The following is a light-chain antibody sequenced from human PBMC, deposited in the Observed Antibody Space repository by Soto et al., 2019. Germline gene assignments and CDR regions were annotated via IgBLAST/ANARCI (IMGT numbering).Light chain of an antibody. Sequence: DIQMTQSPSSLSASEGDRVTITFQSSHDVSRNLNWFQQKPGEAPQLLIYDASNLERGVPSRFSGSGSGTDFTLTISSLQPKDVATYYCQQYNSMLSFGGGTEVEIK. CDR2: DAS. CDR1: HDVSRN. J-gene: IGKJ4*01. CDR3: QQYNSMLS. V-gene: IGKV1-33*01.